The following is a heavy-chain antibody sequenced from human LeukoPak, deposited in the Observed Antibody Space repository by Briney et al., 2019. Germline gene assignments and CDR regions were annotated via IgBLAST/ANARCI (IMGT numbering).Heavy chain of an antibody. J-gene: IGHJ4*02. D-gene: IGHD3-16*02. V-gene: IGHV3-64*01. Sequence: GGSLRLSCAASGFTFSSYAMHWVRQAPGKGLEYVSAISSNGGSTYYANSVKGRFTISRDNSKNTLYLQMGSLRAEDMAVYYCARGQSWGSSRYAPYYFDYWGQGTLVTVSS. CDR1: GFTFSSYA. CDR3: ARGQSWGSSRYAPYYFDY. CDR2: ISSNGGST.